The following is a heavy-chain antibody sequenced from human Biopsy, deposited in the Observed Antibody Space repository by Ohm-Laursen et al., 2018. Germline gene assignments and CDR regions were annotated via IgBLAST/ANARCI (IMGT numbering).Heavy chain of an antibody. Sequence: SLRLSCAASGFTFHDYSMHWVRQAPEKGLVWVAGISYNGGDIGYGDSVRGRFTISRDNAKKSLSLQLHSLRLEDTALYYCAKGRSSMTDAFNMWGQGTMVTVSS. CDR2: ISYNGGDI. V-gene: IGHV3-9*01. J-gene: IGHJ3*02. D-gene: IGHD3-16*02. CDR1: GFTFHDYS. CDR3: AKGRSSMTDAFNM.